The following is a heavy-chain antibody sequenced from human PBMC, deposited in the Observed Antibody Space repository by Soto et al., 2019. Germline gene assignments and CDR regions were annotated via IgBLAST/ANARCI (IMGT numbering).Heavy chain of an antibody. J-gene: IGHJ4*02. CDR2: IKSKTDGGTT. Sequence: GGSLRLSCAASGFTFSNAWMNWVRQAQGKGLEWVGRIKSKTDGGTTDYAAPVKGRFTISRDDSKNTLYLQMNSLKTEDTAVYYCTTGKVLQVVPAAMRDYWGQGTLVTVSS. V-gene: IGHV3-15*07. CDR1: GFTFSNAW. CDR3: TTGKVLQVVPAAMRDY. D-gene: IGHD2-2*01.